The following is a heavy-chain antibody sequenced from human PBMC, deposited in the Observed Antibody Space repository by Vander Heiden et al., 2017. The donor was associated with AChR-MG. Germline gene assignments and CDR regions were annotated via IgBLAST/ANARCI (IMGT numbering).Heavy chain of an antibody. V-gene: IGHV3-15*05. D-gene: IGHD3-10*01. CDR3: STLTESLTT. CDR1: GFTFSHAW. J-gene: IGHJ5*02. CDR2: IKSKTDGETI. Sequence: EVQLVESGGGLVKPGGSLRLSCASSGFTFSHAWMNWVRQAPGKGLEWVGRIKSKTDGETIDHAAPVKGRFTISRDDSKNTLYLLMNSLKTEDTAVYYCSTLTESLTTWGQGTLVTVSS.